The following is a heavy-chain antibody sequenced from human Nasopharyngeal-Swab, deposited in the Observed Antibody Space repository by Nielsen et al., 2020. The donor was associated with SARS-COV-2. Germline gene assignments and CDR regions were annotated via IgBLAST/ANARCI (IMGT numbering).Heavy chain of an antibody. J-gene: IGHJ4*02. V-gene: IGHV3-21*01. CDR3: ASLGGGFRDN. CDR2: ISSSSYI. D-gene: IGHD3-10*01. Sequence: ASLRLSCPVSGFTFSSYAMNWVRQAPGKGLEWVSSISSSSYIYYADSVKGRFTISRDNAKNSLYLQMNSLRAEDTAVYYCASLGGGFRDNWGQGTLVTVSS. CDR1: GFTFSSYA.